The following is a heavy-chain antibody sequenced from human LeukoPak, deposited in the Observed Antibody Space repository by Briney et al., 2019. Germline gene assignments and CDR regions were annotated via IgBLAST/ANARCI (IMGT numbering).Heavy chain of an antibody. CDR2: IYTSGST. CDR1: GGSFSSSNYY. V-gene: IGHV4-61*02. D-gene: IGHD6-19*01. CDR3: ARVDSSGWGTNWYFDL. J-gene: IGHJ2*01. Sequence: SENLSLTCTVSGGSFSSSNYYWSWIRQPAGKGLEWIGRIYTSGSTNYNPSLKSRVTISVDTSKNQFSLKLSSVTAADTAVYYCARVDSSGWGTNWYFDLWGRGTLVTVSS.